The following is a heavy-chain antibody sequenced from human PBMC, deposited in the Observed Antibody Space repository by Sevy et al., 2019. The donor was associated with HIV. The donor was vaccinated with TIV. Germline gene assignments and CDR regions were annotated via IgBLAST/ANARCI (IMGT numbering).Heavy chain of an antibody. CDR2: IIPVFGSA. J-gene: IGHJ6*02. V-gene: IGHV1-69*13. CDR3: ARSNPDGYNYSYYYGMDV. D-gene: IGHD5-12*01. CDR1: GDTFGNYA. Sequence: ASVKVSCKASGDTFGNYAIAWVRQASGQGLEWMGGIIPVFGSADSAQKFQDRVTISADVSTSTAYMELRNLRSEDTAVYYCARSNPDGYNYSYYYGMDVWGQGTTVTVSS.